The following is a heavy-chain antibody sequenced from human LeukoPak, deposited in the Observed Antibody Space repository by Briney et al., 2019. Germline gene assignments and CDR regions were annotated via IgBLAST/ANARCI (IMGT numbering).Heavy chain of an antibody. CDR3: ARRAGLGQWLVRGTNSGEFDY. Sequence: PSETLSLTCTVSGGSISSYYWSWIRQPPGKGLEWIGYIYYSGSTNYNPSLKSRVTISVDTSKNQFSLKLSSVTAADTAVYYCARRAGLGQWLVRGTNSGEFDYWGQGTLVTVSS. CDR1: GGSISSYY. V-gene: IGHV4-59*08. CDR2: IYYSGST. J-gene: IGHJ4*02. D-gene: IGHD6-19*01.